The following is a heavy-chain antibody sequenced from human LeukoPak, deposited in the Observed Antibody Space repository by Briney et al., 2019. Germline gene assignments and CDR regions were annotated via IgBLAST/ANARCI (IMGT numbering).Heavy chain of an antibody. CDR2: IHYSGST. J-gene: IGHJ4*02. CDR3: ARDGCSGGSCYIDY. V-gene: IGHV4-31*03. CDR1: GGSISSGGYY. Sequence: SETLSLTCTVSGGSISSGGYYWSWIRQHPGKGLEWIGYIHYSGSTYYNPSLKSRVTISVDTSKNQFSLKLSSVTAADTAVYYCARDGCSGGSCYIDYWGQGTLVTVSS. D-gene: IGHD2-15*01.